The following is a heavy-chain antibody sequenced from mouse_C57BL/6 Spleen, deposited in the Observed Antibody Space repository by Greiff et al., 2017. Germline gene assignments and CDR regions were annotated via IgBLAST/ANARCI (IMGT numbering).Heavy chain of an antibody. D-gene: IGHD2-4*01. CDR1: GYTFTSYG. V-gene: IGHV1-81*01. CDR3: SRRGGVYYDYSWFAY. CDR2: IYPRSGNT. J-gene: IGHJ3*01. Sequence: VQLQQSGAELARPGASVKLSCKASGYTFTSYGISWVKQRTGQGLEWIGEIYPRSGNTYYNEKFKGKATLTADKSSSTAYMELRSLTSEDSAVYFFSRRGGVYYDYSWFAYWGQGTLVTVAA.